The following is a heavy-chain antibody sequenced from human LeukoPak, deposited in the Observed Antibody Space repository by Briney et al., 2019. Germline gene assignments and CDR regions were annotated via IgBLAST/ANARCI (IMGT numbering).Heavy chain of an antibody. V-gene: IGHV3-66*01. D-gene: IGHD1-1*01. CDR3: ARDRGELERPTPHWYFDL. CDR1: GFTVSSNY. Sequence: GGSLRLSCAASGFTVSSNYMSWVRQAPGKGLEWVSVIYSGGSTYYADSVKGRFTISRDNSKNTLYLQMNSLRAEDTAVYYCARDRGELERPTPHWYFDLWGRGTLVTVSS. J-gene: IGHJ2*01. CDR2: IYSGGST.